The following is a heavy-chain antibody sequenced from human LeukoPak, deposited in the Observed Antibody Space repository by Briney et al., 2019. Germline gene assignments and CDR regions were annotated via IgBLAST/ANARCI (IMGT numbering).Heavy chain of an antibody. CDR3: ARSGRYCSSTSCRNWFDP. Sequence: ASVKVSCKASGYTFTGYYMHWVRQAPGQGLEWMGWINPNSGGTNYAQKFQGRVTMTRDTSISTAYMELSRLRSDDTAVYYCARSGRYCSSTSCRNWFDPWGREPWSPSPQ. CDR1: GYTFTGYY. D-gene: IGHD2-2*01. V-gene: IGHV1-2*02. CDR2: INPNSGGT. J-gene: IGHJ5*02.